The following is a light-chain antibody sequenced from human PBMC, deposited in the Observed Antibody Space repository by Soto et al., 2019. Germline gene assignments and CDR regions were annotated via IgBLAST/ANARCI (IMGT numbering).Light chain of an antibody. J-gene: IGKJ4*01. CDR2: GAS. V-gene: IGKV3-15*01. CDR1: QNVNTN. Sequence: VMTQSPGTLSASPGERVTLSCRASQNVNTNLVWYQHKPGQAPRVLLYGASTRAKGVPARFSGSGSGTDFTLTISSLQSEDFAIYYCQQYGNWPPLTFGGGTKVGIK. CDR3: QQYGNWPPLT.